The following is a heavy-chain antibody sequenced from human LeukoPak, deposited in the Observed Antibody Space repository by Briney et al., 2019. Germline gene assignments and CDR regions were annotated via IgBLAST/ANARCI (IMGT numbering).Heavy chain of an antibody. CDR1: GGSISTYY. CDR2: IYYSGST. J-gene: IGHJ6*02. CDR3: ARDWAVVTAYYYGMDV. D-gene: IGHD2-21*02. Sequence: PSETLSLTCTVSGGSISTYYWSWIRQPPGKGLEWIGYIYYSGSTNYNPSLKSRVTISVDTSKNQFSLKLSSVTAADTAVYYCARDWAVVTAYYYGMDVWGQGTTVTVSS. V-gene: IGHV4-59*01.